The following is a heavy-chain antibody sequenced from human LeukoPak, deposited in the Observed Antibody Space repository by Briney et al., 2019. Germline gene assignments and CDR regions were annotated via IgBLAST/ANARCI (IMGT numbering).Heavy chain of an antibody. CDR3: ARDRGWESQLLIDAFDI. CDR2: INPNSGGT. CDR1: GYTVTVYY. J-gene: IGHJ3*02. V-gene: IGHV1-2*02. Sequence: ASVKVSCKASGYTVTVYYMHWVRQAPGQGLEWMGWINPNSGGTNYSQQFQGRVTMNRDTSISTAYMELSRLRSDDTAVYYCARDRGWESQLLIDAFDIWGQGPMVTVSS. D-gene: IGHD2-2*01.